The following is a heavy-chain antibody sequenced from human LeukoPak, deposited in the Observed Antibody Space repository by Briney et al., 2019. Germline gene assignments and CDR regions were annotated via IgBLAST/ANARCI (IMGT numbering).Heavy chain of an antibody. CDR2: IYYSGST. CDR3: ARGISDYSNYENYFDY. CDR1: GGSISSYY. D-gene: IGHD4-11*01. J-gene: IGHJ4*02. V-gene: IGHV4-59*01. Sequence: SETLSLTCTVSGGSISSYYWSWIRQPPGKGLEWIGYIYYSGSTNYNPSLKSRVTISVDTSKNQFSLKLSSVTAADTAVYYCARGISDYSNYENYFDYWGQGTLVTVSS.